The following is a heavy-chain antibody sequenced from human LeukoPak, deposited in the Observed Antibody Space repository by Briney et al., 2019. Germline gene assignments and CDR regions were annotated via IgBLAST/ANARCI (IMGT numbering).Heavy chain of an antibody. V-gene: IGHV4-39*01. J-gene: IGHJ4*02. CDR3: ARHLRLRRIY. CDR1: GGSISSSSYY. D-gene: IGHD5/OR15-5a*01. Sequence: SENLSLTCTVSGGSISSSSYYWGWIRQPPGKGLEWIGSIYYSGSTYYNPSLKSRVTISVDTSKNQFSLKLSSVTAADTAVYYCARHLRLRRIYWGQGTLVTVSS. CDR2: IYYSGST.